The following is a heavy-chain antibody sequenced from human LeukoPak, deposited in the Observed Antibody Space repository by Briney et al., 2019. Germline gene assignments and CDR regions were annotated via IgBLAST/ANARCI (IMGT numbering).Heavy chain of an antibody. Sequence: PGGSLRLSCAASGFTFSDYYMSWIRQAPGKGLEWVSYISSSSSYTNYADSVKGRFTISRDNAKNSLYLQMNSLRAEDTAVYYCARDVGDYYDSSGYYQTGDYWGQGTLVTVSS. J-gene: IGHJ4*02. CDR2: ISSSSSYT. CDR3: ARDVGDYYDSSGYYQTGDY. D-gene: IGHD3-22*01. V-gene: IGHV3-11*06. CDR1: GFTFSDYY.